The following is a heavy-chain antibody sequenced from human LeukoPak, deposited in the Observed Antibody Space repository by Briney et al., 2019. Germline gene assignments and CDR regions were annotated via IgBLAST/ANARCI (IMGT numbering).Heavy chain of an antibody. Sequence: ASVTVSCKASGGTFSSYAISWVRQAPGQGLEWMGGIIPIFGTANYAQKFQGRVTITTDESTSTAYMELSSLRSEDTAVYYCARGLVGATSAAWFDYWGQGTLVTVSS. CDR2: IIPIFGTA. CDR3: ARGLVGATSAAWFDY. J-gene: IGHJ4*02. D-gene: IGHD1-26*01. V-gene: IGHV1-69*05. CDR1: GGTFSSYA.